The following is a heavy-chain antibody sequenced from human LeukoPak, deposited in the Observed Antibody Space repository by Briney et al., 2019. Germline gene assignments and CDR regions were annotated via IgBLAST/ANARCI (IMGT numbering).Heavy chain of an antibody. CDR3: ARVVGGYYFDY. D-gene: IGHD1-26*01. CDR1: GFSVRTTY. Sequence: GGSLRLSCTASGFSVRTTYMSWVRQAPGKGLEWVSAISGSGGSTYYADSVKGRFTISRDNSKNTLYLQMNSLRAEDTAVYYCARVVGGYYFDYWGQGTLVTVSS. V-gene: IGHV3-23*01. CDR2: ISGSGGST. J-gene: IGHJ4*02.